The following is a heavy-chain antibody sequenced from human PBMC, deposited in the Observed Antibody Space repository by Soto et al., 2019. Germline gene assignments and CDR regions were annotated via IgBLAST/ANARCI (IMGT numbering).Heavy chain of an antibody. CDR2: MYPGDFYT. J-gene: IGHJ4*02. CDR3: ATHSSGWFL. D-gene: IGHD3-22*01. V-gene: IGHV5-51*01. CDR1: GYSVTSHW. Sequence: PGESLKISCKGSGYSVTSHWVGWVRQMAGKGREWMGIMYPGDFYTRYRPPFQCQVTISADTSIITAYLPWSSLTSSDTFMYYCATHSSGWFLWGQATLVTVSS.